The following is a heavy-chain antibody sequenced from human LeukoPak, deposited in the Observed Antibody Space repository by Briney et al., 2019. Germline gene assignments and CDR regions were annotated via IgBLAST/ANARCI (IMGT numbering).Heavy chain of an antibody. CDR2: ISGSGGST. Sequence: SGGSLRLSCAASGFTFSSYGMSWVRQAPGKGLEWVSAISGSGGSTYYADSVKGRFTISRDNSKNTLYLQMNSLRAEDTAVYYCAKERSYGLHYYYMDVWGKGTTVTISS. J-gene: IGHJ6*03. CDR1: GFTFSSYG. CDR3: AKERSYGLHYYYMDV. D-gene: IGHD5-18*01. V-gene: IGHV3-23*01.